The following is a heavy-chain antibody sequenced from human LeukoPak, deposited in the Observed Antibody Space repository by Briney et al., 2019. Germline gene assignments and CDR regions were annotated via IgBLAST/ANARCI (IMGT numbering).Heavy chain of an antibody. D-gene: IGHD3-10*01. CDR1: GFTFSSYG. Sequence: TGGSLRLSCAASGFTFSSYGMHWVRQAPGKGLEWVAVIWYDGSNKYYADSVKGRFTISRDNSKNTLYLQMNSLRAEDTAVYYCAREDYYGSGSYLDYWGQGTLVTVSS. J-gene: IGHJ4*02. V-gene: IGHV3-33*01. CDR3: AREDYYGSGSYLDY. CDR2: IWYDGSNK.